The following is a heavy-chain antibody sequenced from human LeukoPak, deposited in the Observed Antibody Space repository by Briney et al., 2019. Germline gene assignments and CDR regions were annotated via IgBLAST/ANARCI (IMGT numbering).Heavy chain of an antibody. CDR3: ARGDVLRFLEWSPYSGDYYYMDV. D-gene: IGHD3-3*01. CDR2: IIPIFGTA. CDR1: GYTFTSYG. Sequence: ASVKVSCKASGYTFTSYGISWVRQAPGQGLEWMGGIIPIFGTANYAQKFQGRVTITTDESTSTAYMELSSLRSEDTAVYYCARGDVLRFLEWSPYSGDYYYMDVWGKGTTVTVSS. V-gene: IGHV1-69*05. J-gene: IGHJ6*03.